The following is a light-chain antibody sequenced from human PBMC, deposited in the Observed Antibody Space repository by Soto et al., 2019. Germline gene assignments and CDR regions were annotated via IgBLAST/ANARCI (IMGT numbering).Light chain of an antibody. J-gene: IGKJ2*01. CDR3: QQYNNWPYT. V-gene: IGKV3-15*01. CDR2: GAS. Sequence: EIVMTQSPATLSVSPGERATLSCRASQSVSSNLAWYQQKPGQAPRLLIYGASSRATGILARFSGSGSGTEFTLTISSLQSEDFVVYYCQQYNNWPYTFGQGTKLEIK. CDR1: QSVSSN.